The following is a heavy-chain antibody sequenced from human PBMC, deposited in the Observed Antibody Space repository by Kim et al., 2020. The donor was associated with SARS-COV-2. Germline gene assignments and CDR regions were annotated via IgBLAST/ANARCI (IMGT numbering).Heavy chain of an antibody. Sequence: ASVKVSCKASGYTFTSYALHWVRQAPGQRLEWMGWINAGNGNTKYSQTFQGRVTITRDTSASTSYMELSSLRSEDTAVYYCAGYYDSSGYFGAFDIWGQGTRVTVSS. D-gene: IGHD3-22*01. CDR2: INAGNGNT. J-gene: IGHJ3*02. CDR1: GYTFTSYA. CDR3: AGYYDSSGYFGAFDI. V-gene: IGHV1-3*01.